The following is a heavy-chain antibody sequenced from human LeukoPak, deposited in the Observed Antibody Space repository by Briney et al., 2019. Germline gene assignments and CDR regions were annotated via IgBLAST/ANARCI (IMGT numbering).Heavy chain of an antibody. CDR1: GFTFRSYG. CDR2: IRYDGSNK. D-gene: IGHD4-17*01. CDR3: AKDCGDYDSVGFDY. Sequence: GGSLRLSCAASGFTFRSYGMHWVREAPGKGLEWGAFIRYDGSNKYYADSVKGRFTISRDNSKNTLYLQMNSLRAEDTAVYYCAKDCGDYDSVGFDYWGQGTLVTVSS. V-gene: IGHV3-30*02. J-gene: IGHJ4*02.